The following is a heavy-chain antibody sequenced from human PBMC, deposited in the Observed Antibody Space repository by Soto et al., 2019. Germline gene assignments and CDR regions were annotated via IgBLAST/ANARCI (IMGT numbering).Heavy chain of an antibody. CDR3: ATREIAYRSSDGFYWFDP. Sequence: SETLSLTCAVSVGSISSSNWWGWVRQPPGKGLEWIGEIYHSGSTNYNPSLKSRVTISVDKSKNQFSLKLSSVTAADTAVYYCATREIAYRSSDGFYWFDPWGQGTLVTVSS. J-gene: IGHJ5*02. V-gene: IGHV4-4*02. D-gene: IGHD6-13*01. CDR2: IYHSGST. CDR1: VGSISSSNW.